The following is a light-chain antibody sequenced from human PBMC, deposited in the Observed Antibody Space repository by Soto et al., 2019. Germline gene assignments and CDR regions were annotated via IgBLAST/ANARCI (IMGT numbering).Light chain of an antibody. CDR2: WVS. CDR1: QSVLNNSNRKNF. CDR3: QQYYSLTYT. V-gene: IGKV4-1*01. J-gene: IGKJ2*01. Sequence: DIGGTQSRSALAVPRGGRATINCMSSQSVLNNSNRKNFLACYLQKPGQPPKLLFYWVSTREIGVPARFSGSGSGADFTLPISGLQAEDVGVYYCQQYYSLTYTFGPGTKVDI.